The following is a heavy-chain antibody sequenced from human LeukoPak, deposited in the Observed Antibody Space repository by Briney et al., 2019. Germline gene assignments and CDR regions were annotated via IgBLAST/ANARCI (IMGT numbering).Heavy chain of an antibody. CDR2: INHSGST. Sequence: SETLSLTCAVYGGSFSGYYWSWIRQPPGKGLEWIGEINHSGSTYYNPSLKSRVTISVDRSKNQFSLKLSSVTAADTAVYYCAREVAATRSLDYWGQGTLVTVSS. J-gene: IGHJ4*02. CDR3: AREVAATRSLDY. CDR1: GGSFSGYY. D-gene: IGHD2-15*01. V-gene: IGHV4-34*01.